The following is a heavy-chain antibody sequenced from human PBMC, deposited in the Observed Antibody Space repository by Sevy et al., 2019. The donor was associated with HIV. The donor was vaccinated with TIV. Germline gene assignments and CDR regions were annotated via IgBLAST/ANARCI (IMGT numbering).Heavy chain of an antibody. J-gene: IGHJ4*02. CDR3: ARHQPDGLSTLFFDY. CDR1: GYSISSGYY. Sequence: SETLSLTCVVSGYSISSGYYWGWIRQPPGKGLEWIGSFYDSGSTYYNPSLKSRVTISVDTSKNQFSLKLSSVTAADTAVYYCARHQPDGLSTLFFDYWGQGTLVTVSS. V-gene: IGHV4-38-2*01. CDR2: FYDSGST.